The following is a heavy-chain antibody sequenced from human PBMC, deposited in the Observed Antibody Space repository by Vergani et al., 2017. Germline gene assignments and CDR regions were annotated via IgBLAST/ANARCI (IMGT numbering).Heavy chain of an antibody. CDR2: ISYDGSNK. CDR3: AKDSGLERRGYYYCYMDG. D-gene: IGHD1-1*01. CDR1: GFTFSSYG. Sequence: QVQLVESGGGVVQPGRSLRLSCAASGFTFSSYGMHWVRQAPGKGLEWVAVISYDGSNKYYADSVKGRFTISRDNSKNTLYLKMNSLRAEDTAVYYCAKDSGLERRGYYYCYMDGWGKGTTVTVSS. V-gene: IGHV3-30*18. J-gene: IGHJ6*03.